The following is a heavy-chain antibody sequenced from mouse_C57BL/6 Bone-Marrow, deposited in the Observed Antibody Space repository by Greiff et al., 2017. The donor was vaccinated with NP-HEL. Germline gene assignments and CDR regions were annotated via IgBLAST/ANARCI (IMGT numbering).Heavy chain of an antibody. CDR1: GYTFTNYW. V-gene: IGHV1-63*01. J-gene: IGHJ3*01. CDR2: IYPGGGYT. Sequence: VVRPGTSVKMSCKASGYTFTNYWIGWAKQRPGHGLEWIGDIYPGGGYTNYNEKFKGKATLTADKSSSTAYMQFSSLTSEDSAIYYCARLYYYGSRGFAYWGQGTLVTVSA. CDR3: ARLYYYGSRGFAY. D-gene: IGHD1-1*01.